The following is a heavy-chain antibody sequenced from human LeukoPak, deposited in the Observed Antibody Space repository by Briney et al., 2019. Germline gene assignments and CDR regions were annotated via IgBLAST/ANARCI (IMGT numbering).Heavy chain of an antibody. CDR3: ARRGFWSGYYGDYFDY. CDR1: GGTFSSYA. Sequence: VASVKVSCKASGGTFSSYAISWVRQAPGQGLEWMGGIIPIFGTANYAQKFQGRVTITADESTSTAYMELSSLRSEDTAVYYCARRGFWSGYYGDYFDYWGQGTLVTVSS. CDR2: IIPIFGTA. D-gene: IGHD3-3*01. V-gene: IGHV1-69*13. J-gene: IGHJ4*02.